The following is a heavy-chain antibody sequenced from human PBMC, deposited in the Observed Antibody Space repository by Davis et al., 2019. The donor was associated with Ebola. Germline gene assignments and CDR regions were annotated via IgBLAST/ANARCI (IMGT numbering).Heavy chain of an antibody. CDR1: GFTFSSYG. CDR3: ARGVSRDGYNYRWYFDY. CDR2: IWYDGSNK. J-gene: IGHJ4*02. V-gene: IGHV3-33*01. Sequence: PGGSLRLSCAASGFTFSSYGMHWVRQAPGKGLEWVAVIWYDGSNKYYADSVKGRFTISRDNSKNTLYLQMNSLRAEDMAVYYCARGVSRDGYNYRWYFDYWGQGTLVTVSS. D-gene: IGHD5-24*01.